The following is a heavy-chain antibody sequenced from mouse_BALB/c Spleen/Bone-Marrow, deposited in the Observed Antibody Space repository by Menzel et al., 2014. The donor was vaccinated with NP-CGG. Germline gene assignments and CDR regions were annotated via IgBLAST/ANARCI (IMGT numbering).Heavy chain of an antibody. CDR1: GFTFSSFG. Sequence: EVQGEGTGGGLVQSGGSRKLSCAASGFTFSSFGMHWVRQAPERGLEWVAYISSGTSTIYYADTVEGRFTIARDNPKNGLYLQMTSLRSEDTAMYYCARDDGYYIRNAMDYWDHTTTVNISS. J-gene: IGHJ4*01. V-gene: IGHV5-17*02. CDR2: ISSGTSTI. D-gene: IGHD2-3*01. CDR3: ARDDGYYIRNAMDY.